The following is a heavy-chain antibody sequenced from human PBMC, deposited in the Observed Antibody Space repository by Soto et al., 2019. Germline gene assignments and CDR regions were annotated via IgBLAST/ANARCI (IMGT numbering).Heavy chain of an antibody. J-gene: IGHJ4*02. CDR1: GFTFNNFA. Sequence: EVQLLESGGALVQPGGSLRLACAASGFTFNNFAMSWVRQAPGKGLEWVSGITASGRFTYYAASVTSRFTISRDNRKNTLSLQIDSLRGEDTASYYCVKDSSRWYYFDYWGPGTLVTVSS. V-gene: IGHV3-23*01. D-gene: IGHD6-13*01. CDR3: VKDSSRWYYFDY. CDR2: ITASGRFT.